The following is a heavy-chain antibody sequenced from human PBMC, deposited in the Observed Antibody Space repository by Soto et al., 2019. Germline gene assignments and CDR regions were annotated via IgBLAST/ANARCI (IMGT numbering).Heavy chain of an antibody. CDR2: IKEDASEE. V-gene: IGHV3-7*01. CDR1: GFTFNTYW. CDR3: ATAISSPFSNFDS. J-gene: IGHJ4*02. D-gene: IGHD2-2*01. Sequence: EVQLVQSGGDLVQPGGSLRLSCVASGFTFNTYWMTWFPRATGMGLESVAGIKEDASEEVYVDSVKGRFSISRDNAKNSLYLQLNSLRAEDTAVYYCATAISSPFSNFDSWGQGSLVTVSS.